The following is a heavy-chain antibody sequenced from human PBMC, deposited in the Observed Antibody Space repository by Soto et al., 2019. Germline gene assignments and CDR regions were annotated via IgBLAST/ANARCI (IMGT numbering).Heavy chain of an antibody. Sequence: QVQLQESGPGLVKPSETLSLTCTVSGGSISTYYWDWIRQPPGKELEWIGYTHYSGNTNYHPSLKSRVTISLDTSRNQFSLKLSSVTAADTAIYDCARHTVTIRAGFDYWGQGALVTVSS. CDR3: ARHTVTIRAGFDY. CDR2: THYSGNT. J-gene: IGHJ4*02. CDR1: GGSISTYY. D-gene: IGHD4-17*01. V-gene: IGHV4-59*01.